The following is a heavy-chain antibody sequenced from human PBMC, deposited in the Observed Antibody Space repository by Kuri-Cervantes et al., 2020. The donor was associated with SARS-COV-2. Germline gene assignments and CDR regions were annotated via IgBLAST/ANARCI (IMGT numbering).Heavy chain of an antibody. D-gene: IGHD1-1*01. CDR2: IYYSGTI. CDR1: GFTFSSYS. Sequence: WGSLRLTCAASGFTFSSYSMHWVRQAPGKGLEWIGTIYYSGTIYYSPSLKNRVTISGDTSKNQFSLTLSSVTAADTAVYYCARGRPNFDYWGQGTLVTVSS. CDR3: ARGRPNFDY. J-gene: IGHJ4*02. V-gene: IGHV4-39*01.